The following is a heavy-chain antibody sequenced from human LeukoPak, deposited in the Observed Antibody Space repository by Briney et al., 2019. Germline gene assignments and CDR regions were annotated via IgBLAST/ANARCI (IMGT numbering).Heavy chain of an antibody. CDR2: ISYDGSNK. Sequence: GGSLRLSCAASGFTFSSYAMHWVRQAPGKGLEWVAVISYDGSNKYYADSVKGRFTISRDNSKNTLYLQMNSLRAEDTAVYYCAGGFTLDRGLVYYWGQGTLVTVSS. D-gene: IGHD3-10*01. V-gene: IGHV3-30-3*01. CDR1: GFTFSSYA. J-gene: IGHJ4*02. CDR3: AGGFTLDRGLVYY.